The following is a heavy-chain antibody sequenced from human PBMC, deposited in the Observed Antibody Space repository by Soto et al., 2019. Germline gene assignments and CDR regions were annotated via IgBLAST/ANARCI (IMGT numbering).Heavy chain of an antibody. J-gene: IGHJ4*02. V-gene: IGHV3-23*01. CDR3: AKDRDDYGDYYFDY. CDR2: ISGSGGST. Sequence: EVQLLESGGGLVQPGGSLRLSCAASGFTFSSYAMSWVRQGPGQGLEWVSAISGSGGSTYYADSVKGRFTISRDNSKNTLYLQMNSLRAEDTAVYYCAKDRDDYGDYYFDYWGQGTLVTVSS. D-gene: IGHD4-17*01. CDR1: GFTFSSYA.